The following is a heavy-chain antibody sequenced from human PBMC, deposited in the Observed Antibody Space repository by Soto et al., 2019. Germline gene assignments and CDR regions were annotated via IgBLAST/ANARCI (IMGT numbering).Heavy chain of an antibody. Sequence: QVQLQESGPGLVKPSETLSLTCTVSGGSISNYYWSWIRQPPGEGLEWIGYIYYKGNTDYNPSLKRRVTISLDTSKNHFSLKLSSVTAADTAVYYCARGRVPGRPGYFDNWGQGTLVTVSS. CDR3: ARGRVPGRPGYFDN. D-gene: IGHD6-6*01. CDR2: IYYKGNT. V-gene: IGHV4-59*01. CDR1: GGSISNYY. J-gene: IGHJ4*02.